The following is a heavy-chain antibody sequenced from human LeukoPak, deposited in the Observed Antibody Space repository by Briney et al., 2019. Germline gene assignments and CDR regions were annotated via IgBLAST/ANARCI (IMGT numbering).Heavy chain of an antibody. J-gene: IGHJ4*02. CDR1: GFTFSNYG. Sequence: PGGSLRLFCAASGFTFSNYGMHWVRQAPGKGLEWVAFIRYDGINKDYADSVKGRFTISRDNSKNTLYLQMNSLRSEDTAVYYCAREGGGRGIAVAGNFDYWGQGTLVTVSS. CDR2: IRYDGINK. CDR3: AREGGGRGIAVAGNFDY. V-gene: IGHV3-30*02. D-gene: IGHD6-19*01.